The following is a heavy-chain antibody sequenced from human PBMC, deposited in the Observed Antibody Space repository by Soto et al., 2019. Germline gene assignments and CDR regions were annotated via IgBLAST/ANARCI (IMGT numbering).Heavy chain of an antibody. CDR1: GDSVSSNNVA. Sequence: SQTLSLTCGISGDSVSSNNVAWNWIRQSPSRGLEWLGRTFFRSKWYNEYAASVKSRIAINPDTSQNQFSLQLNSVTPDDTAVYYCAKAGLYCSGGTCFSLDYWGQGILVTVS. D-gene: IGHD2-15*01. V-gene: IGHV6-1*01. J-gene: IGHJ4*02. CDR2: TFFRSKWYN. CDR3: AKAGLYCSGGTCFSLDY.